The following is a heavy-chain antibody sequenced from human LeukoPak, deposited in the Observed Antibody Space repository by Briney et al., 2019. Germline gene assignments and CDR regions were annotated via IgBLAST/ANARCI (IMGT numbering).Heavy chain of an antibody. J-gene: IGHJ4*02. CDR2: INHSGST. D-gene: IGHD3-10*01. CDR1: GGSFTGYY. V-gene: IGHV4-34*01. Sequence: SETLSLTCAVYGGSFTGYYWSWIRQPPGKGLEWIGEINHSGSTNYNPSLKSRVTISVDTSKNQFSLKLSSVTAADTAVYYCASLSRGTMVRGVGNWGQGTLVTVSS. CDR3: ASLSRGTMVRGVGN.